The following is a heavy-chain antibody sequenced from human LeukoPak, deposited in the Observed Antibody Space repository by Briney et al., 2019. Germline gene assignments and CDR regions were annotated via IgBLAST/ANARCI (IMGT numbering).Heavy chain of an antibody. J-gene: IGHJ4*02. D-gene: IGHD3-3*01. V-gene: IGHV3-30*03. CDR2: ISYDGSNK. CDR1: GFTFSNYG. CDR3: ARDYDFWSGYGKGTFDY. Sequence: GGSLRLSCAASGFTFSNYGMHWVRQAPGKGLEWVAVISYDGSNKYYVDSVKGRFTISRDNAKNSLYLQMNSLRAEDTAVYYCARDYDFWSGYGKGTFDYWGQGTLVTVSS.